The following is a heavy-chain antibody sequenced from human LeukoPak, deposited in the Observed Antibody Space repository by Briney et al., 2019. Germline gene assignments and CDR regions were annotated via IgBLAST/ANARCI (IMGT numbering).Heavy chain of an antibody. J-gene: IGHJ5*02. CDR3: AREFCTTCSFSWSAEFNWFDP. V-gene: IGHV3-7*01. D-gene: IGHD2-2*01. Sequence: GGSLRLSCAASGFTFSSYWMSWVRQAPGKGLEWVANIKEDGSEKHYVESVKGQFTISRDNARNSLYLQMDSLRAEDTAVYYCAREFCTTCSFSWSAEFNWFDPWGQGTLVTVSS. CDR2: IKEDGSEK. CDR1: GFTFSSYW.